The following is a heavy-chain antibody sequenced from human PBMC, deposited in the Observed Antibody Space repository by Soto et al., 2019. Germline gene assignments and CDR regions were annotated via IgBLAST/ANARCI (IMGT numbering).Heavy chain of an antibody. CDR3: ARDPPITSDYAMDV. CDR2: NYTDGST. J-gene: IGHJ6*02. CDR1: GFAVSSSY. Sequence: EVQLVETGGDLIQSGGSLRLSCAASGFAVSSSYMMWVRQAPGKGLECVSVNYTDGSTHYAASARGRFTISRDDYRNTLYLQMNSLRAEDTAVYYCARDPPITSDYAMDVWGQGTTVIVSS. D-gene: IGHD1-20*01. V-gene: IGHV3-53*02.